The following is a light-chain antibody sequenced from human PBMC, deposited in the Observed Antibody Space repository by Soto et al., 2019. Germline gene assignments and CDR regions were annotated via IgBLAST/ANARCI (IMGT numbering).Light chain of an antibody. CDR3: NSYTSSSTLV. CDR1: SSDVGGYNY. Sequence: QSVLTQPASVSGSPGQSITISCTGTSSDVGGYNYVSWYQQHPGKAPKVMIFDVDSRPSGVSNRFSGSKSGNTASLTISGLQAEDEADYYCNSYTSSSTLVFGGGTQLTVL. J-gene: IGLJ2*01. V-gene: IGLV2-14*01. CDR2: DVD.